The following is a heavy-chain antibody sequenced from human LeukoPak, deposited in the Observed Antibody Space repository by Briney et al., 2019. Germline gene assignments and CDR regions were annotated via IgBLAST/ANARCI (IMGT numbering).Heavy chain of an antibody. D-gene: IGHD6-19*01. Sequence: GGSLRLSCAASGFTFSSYAMSWVRQAPGKGLEWVSAISGSGGSTYYADSVKGRFTISRDNSKNTLYLQMNSLRAEDTAVYYCARDRGIAVAGSDYWGQGTLVTVSS. CDR1: GFTFSSYA. CDR2: ISGSGGST. CDR3: ARDRGIAVAGSDY. J-gene: IGHJ4*02. V-gene: IGHV3-23*01.